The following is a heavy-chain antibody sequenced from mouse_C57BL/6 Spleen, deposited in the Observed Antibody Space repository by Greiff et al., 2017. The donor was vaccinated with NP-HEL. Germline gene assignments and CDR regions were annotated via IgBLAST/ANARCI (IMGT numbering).Heavy chain of an antibody. CDR1: GFTFSDYY. D-gene: IGHD4-1*01. J-gene: IGHJ1*03. CDR2: INYDGSST. CDR3: ARDSDLGFDV. Sequence: EVMLVESEGGLVQPGSSMKLSCTASGFTFSDYYMAWVRQVPEKGLEWVANINYDGSSTYYLDSLKSRFIISRDNAKNILYLQMSSLKSEDTATYYCARDSDLGFDVWGTGTTVTVSS. V-gene: IGHV5-16*01.